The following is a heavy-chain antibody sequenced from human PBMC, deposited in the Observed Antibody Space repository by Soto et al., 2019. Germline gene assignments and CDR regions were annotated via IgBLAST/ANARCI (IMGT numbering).Heavy chain of an antibody. CDR2: IYPGDSDT. J-gene: IGHJ6*02. D-gene: IGHD3-3*01. CDR1: GYSFTSYW. Sequence: GESLKISCKGSGYSFTSYWIGWVRQMPGKGLDWMGIIYPGDSDTRYSPSFQGQVTISADKSISTAYLQWSSLKASDTAMYYCARLARRGITIFGVVIPMDVWGQGTTVTVSS. V-gene: IGHV5-51*01. CDR3: ARLARRGITIFGVVIPMDV.